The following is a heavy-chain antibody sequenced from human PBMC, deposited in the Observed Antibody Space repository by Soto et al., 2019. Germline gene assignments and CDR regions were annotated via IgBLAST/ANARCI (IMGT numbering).Heavy chain of an antibody. CDR2: IIPIFGTA. Sequence: SGKVSSKAAGGTFSSDAIRWVRQAPGQGLEWMGGIIPIFGTANYAQKFQGRVTITADESTSTAYMELSSLRSEDTAVYYCAADIVATILGNYYYYYGMDVWGQGTTVTVSS. V-gene: IGHV1-69*13. CDR3: AADIVATILGNYYYYYGMDV. D-gene: IGHD5-12*01. J-gene: IGHJ6*02. CDR1: GGTFSSDA.